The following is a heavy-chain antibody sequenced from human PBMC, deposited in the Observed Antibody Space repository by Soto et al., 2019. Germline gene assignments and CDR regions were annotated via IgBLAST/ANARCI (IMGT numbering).Heavy chain of an antibody. D-gene: IGHD2-2*01. V-gene: IGHV3-66*04. J-gene: IGHJ6*03. CDR2: IYGGGST. Sequence: EVQLVESGGGLVQPGGSLRLSCAASGFTVSSNYMSWVRQAPGKGLEWVSVIYGGGSTYYADSVKGRFTISRDNSKNTLYLQMNSLRAEDTAVYYCARPLRDCSSTSCYPYYYYYMDVWGKGTTVTVSS. CDR3: ARPLRDCSSTSCYPYYYYYMDV. CDR1: GFTVSSNY.